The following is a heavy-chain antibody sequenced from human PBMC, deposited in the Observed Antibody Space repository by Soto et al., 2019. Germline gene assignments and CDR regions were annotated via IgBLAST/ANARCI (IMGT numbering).Heavy chain of an antibody. CDR1: GYTFTSYY. Sequence: QVQLVQSGAEVKKPGASVRVSCKASGYTFTSYYIHWVRQAPGHGPEWMGMISPSSGGTDYAQKFQSRVNMTRDTSTSTVYMELSSLRSEDTAVYYCTRSIITTAGTDAFDLWGQGTVVTVSS. D-gene: IGHD6-13*01. J-gene: IGHJ3*01. CDR2: ISPSSGGT. V-gene: IGHV1-46*03. CDR3: TRSIITTAGTDAFDL.